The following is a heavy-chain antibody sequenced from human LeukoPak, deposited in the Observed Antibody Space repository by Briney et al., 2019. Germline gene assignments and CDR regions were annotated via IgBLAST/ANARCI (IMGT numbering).Heavy chain of an antibody. V-gene: IGHV3-23*01. CDR2: ISGSGGST. CDR3: AKVPRAGYCSSTSCFLHYYFDY. CDR1: GFTFSSYA. J-gene: IGHJ4*02. Sequence: PGGSLRLSCAASGFTFSSYAMSWVRQAPGKGLEWVSAISGSGGSTYYADSVKGRFTISRDNSKNTLYLQMNSLRAEDTAVYYCAKVPRAGYCSSTSCFLHYYFDYWGQGTLVTVSS. D-gene: IGHD2-2*01.